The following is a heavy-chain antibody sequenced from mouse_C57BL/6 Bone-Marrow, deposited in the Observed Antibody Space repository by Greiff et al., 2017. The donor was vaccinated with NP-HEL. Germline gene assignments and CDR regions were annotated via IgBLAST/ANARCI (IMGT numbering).Heavy chain of an antibody. Sequence: QVQLRQPGAELVMPGASVKLSCKASGYTFTSYWMHWVKQRPGQGLEWIGEIDPSDSYTNYNQKFKGKSTLTVDKSSSTAYMQLSSLTSEDSAVYYCARDRGGAMDYWGQGTSVTVSS. J-gene: IGHJ4*01. CDR3: ARDRGGAMDY. V-gene: IGHV1-69*01. CDR2: IDPSDSYT. CDR1: GYTFTSYW.